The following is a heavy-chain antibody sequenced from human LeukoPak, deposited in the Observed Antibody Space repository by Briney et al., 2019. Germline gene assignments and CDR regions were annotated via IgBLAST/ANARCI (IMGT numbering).Heavy chain of an antibody. Sequence: PGRSLRLSCAAFGFNFSNYGIHWVRQAPGKGLEWVAIISYDGNNKYYADSVKGRFTISRDNSKNTLFLSMNSLRIEDMAVYYCAKEPFESYSGYDFHSYYYMDVWGKGTTVTVSS. CDR3: AKEPFESYSGYDFHSYYYMDV. J-gene: IGHJ6*03. D-gene: IGHD5-12*01. V-gene: IGHV3-30*18. CDR2: ISYDGNNK. CDR1: GFNFSNYG.